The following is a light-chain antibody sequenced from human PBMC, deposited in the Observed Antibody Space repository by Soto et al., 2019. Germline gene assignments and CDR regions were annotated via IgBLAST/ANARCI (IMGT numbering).Light chain of an antibody. CDR1: QSVSSN. CDR2: GAS. Sequence: EIVITQPPSTLSVPIGARGTPSSRASQSVSSNLAWYQVKPGQAPRLLIYGASTRATGIPGRFSGSGSGTDFTLTISSLEPEDFAVYYCQQRSIWTPGSFGGGTKVDI. CDR3: QQRSIWTPGS. V-gene: IGKV3-11*01. J-gene: IGKJ4*01.